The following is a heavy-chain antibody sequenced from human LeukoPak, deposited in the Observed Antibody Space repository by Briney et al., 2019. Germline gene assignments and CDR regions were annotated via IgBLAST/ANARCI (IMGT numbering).Heavy chain of an antibody. J-gene: IGHJ4*02. CDR2: IYYSGST. CDR1: GGSISSSSYY. D-gene: IGHD4-23*01. Sequence: SETLSLTCTVSGGSISSSSYYWGWIRQPPGKGLEWIGSIYYSGSTYYNPSLKSRVTISVDTSKNQFSLKLSSVTAADTAVYYCARVRAEGTVVTPGPWGWVDYWGQGTLVTVSS. CDR3: ARVRAEGTVVTPGPWGWVDY. V-gene: IGHV4-39*07.